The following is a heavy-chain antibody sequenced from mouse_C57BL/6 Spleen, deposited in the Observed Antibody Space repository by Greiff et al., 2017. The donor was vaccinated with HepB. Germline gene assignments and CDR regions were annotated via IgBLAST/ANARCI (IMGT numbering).Heavy chain of an antibody. D-gene: IGHD2-5*01. J-gene: IGHJ1*03. Sequence: EVQLVESGGGLVKPGGSLKLSCAASGFTFSSYAMSWVRQTPEKRLEWVATISDGGSYTYYPDNVKGRFTISRDNAKNNLYLQMSHLKSEDTAMYYCAREGAYYSNYWYFDVWGTGTTVTVSS. CDR2: ISDGGSYT. CDR1: GFTFSSYA. V-gene: IGHV5-4*01. CDR3: AREGAYYSNYWYFDV.